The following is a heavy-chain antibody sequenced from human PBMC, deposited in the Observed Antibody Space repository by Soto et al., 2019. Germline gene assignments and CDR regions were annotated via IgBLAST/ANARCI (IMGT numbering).Heavy chain of an antibody. J-gene: IGHJ6*03. CDR1: GFTLSTYD. CDR2: LSYAGDT. Sequence: GSLRLSCAASGFTLSTYDMHWVRQATGKGLEWVAGLSYAGDTYYPGSVKGRFTVSRESAKNSLYLQMNSLTAGDTAVYYCAKGPHSAPGYYSMDVWGKGPTVTVSS. CDR3: AKGPHSAPGYYSMDV. V-gene: IGHV3-13*01. D-gene: IGHD3-10*01.